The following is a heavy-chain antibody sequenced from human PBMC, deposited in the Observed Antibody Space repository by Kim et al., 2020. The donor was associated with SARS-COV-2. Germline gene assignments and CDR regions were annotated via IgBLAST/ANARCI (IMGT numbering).Heavy chain of an antibody. Sequence: YYNPSLKGRVTISVDTSKNQFSLKLSSVTAADTAVYYCARHGGSGSYNEYWGQGTLVTVSS. V-gene: IGHV4-39*01. J-gene: IGHJ4*02. D-gene: IGHD3-10*01. CDR3: ARHGGSGSYNEY.